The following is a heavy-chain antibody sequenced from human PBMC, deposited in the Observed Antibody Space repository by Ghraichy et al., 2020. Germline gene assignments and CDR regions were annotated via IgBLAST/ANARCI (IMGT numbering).Heavy chain of an antibody. CDR3: AVPAAILGMDV. Sequence: GESLRLSCAASGFTFSSYWVHWVRQAPGKGLVWVSRINSDGSSTSYADSVKGRFTISRDNAKNTLYLQMNSLRAEDTAVYYCAVPAAILGMDVWGKGTTVTVSS. D-gene: IGHD2-2*02. J-gene: IGHJ6*04. CDR1: GFTFSSYW. CDR2: INSDGSST. V-gene: IGHV3-74*01.